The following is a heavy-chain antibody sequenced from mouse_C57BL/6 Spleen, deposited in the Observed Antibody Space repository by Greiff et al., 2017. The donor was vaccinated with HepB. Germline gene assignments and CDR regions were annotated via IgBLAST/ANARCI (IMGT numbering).Heavy chain of an antibody. CDR3: ARGGFTTVADY. D-gene: IGHD1-1*01. J-gene: IGHJ2*01. CDR2: IDPSDSET. CDR1: GHTFTSSW. Sequence: VQRGEGGAGLVRPGASVKLSPHAPGHTFTSSWMHWVKQRPIQGLEWIGNIDPSDSETHYNQKFKDKATLTVDKSSSTAYMQLSSLTSEDSAVYYCARGGFTTVADYWGQGTTLTVSS. V-gene: IGHV1-52*01.